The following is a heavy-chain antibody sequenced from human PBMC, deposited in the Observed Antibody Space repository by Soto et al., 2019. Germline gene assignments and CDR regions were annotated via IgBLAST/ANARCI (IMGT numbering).Heavy chain of an antibody. J-gene: IGHJ5*02. V-gene: IGHV1-58*02. CDR3: ADNLVGATSFDP. CDR1: GFTFTNSA. CDR2: IVVGSGDT. D-gene: IGHD1-26*01. Sequence: ASVKVSCKASGFTFTNSAMQWVRQARGQRLEWIGWIVVGSGDTNYAQKFQGRVIISWDMSTTTAYMELSSLRSEDTAVYYCADNLVGATSFDPWGQGTLVTVSS.